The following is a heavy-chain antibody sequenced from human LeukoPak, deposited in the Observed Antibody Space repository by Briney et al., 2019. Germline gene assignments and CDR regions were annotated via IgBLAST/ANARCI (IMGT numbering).Heavy chain of an antibody. D-gene: IGHD3-22*01. CDR3: ARGRYYDSSGYYGYYYGMDV. CDR2: IYYSGSI. Sequence: SETLSPTCTVSGGSISTYYWSWIRQPPGKGLEWIGYIYYSGSINYNPSLKSRVTISADTSKNQFSLNLTSVTAADTAVYYCARGRYYDSSGYYGYYYGMDVWGQGTTVTVSS. CDR1: GGSISTYY. V-gene: IGHV4-59*01. J-gene: IGHJ6*02.